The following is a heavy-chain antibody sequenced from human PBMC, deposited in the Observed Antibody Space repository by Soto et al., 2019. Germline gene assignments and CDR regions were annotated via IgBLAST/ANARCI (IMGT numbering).Heavy chain of an antibody. V-gene: IGHV1-69*13. D-gene: IGHD6-13*01. CDR1: GGTFSSDA. J-gene: IGHJ6*02. Sequence: ASVKVSCKASGGTFSSDAIGWVRQAPGQGLEWMGGIIPIFGTANYAQKFQGRVTITADESTSTAYMELSSLRSEDTAVYYCARGGSSWYMGYYYYYGMDVWGQGTTVTVSS. CDR2: IIPIFGTA. CDR3: ARGGSSWYMGYYYYYGMDV.